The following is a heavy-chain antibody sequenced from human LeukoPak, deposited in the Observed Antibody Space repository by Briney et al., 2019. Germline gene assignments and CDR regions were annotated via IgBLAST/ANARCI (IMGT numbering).Heavy chain of an antibody. CDR3: KRYYNSLDY. Sequence: PGVSLTLSCAASGLTFSNYCMHCVRHAPGEGLVWVSRINSDASMTTNADSVNGRFTISRDKAKNKMYLQMNSLRADDKAMYYCKRYYNSLDYWGQGTLVIVSS. CDR2: INSDASMT. CDR1: GLTFSNYC. J-gene: IGHJ4*02. D-gene: IGHD5-24*01. V-gene: IGHV3-74*01.